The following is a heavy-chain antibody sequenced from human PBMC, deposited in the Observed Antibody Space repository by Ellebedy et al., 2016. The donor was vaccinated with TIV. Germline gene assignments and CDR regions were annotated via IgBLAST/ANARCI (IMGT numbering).Heavy chain of an antibody. J-gene: IGHJ4*02. V-gene: IGHV1-58*01. CDR1: GFTFTSSA. Sequence: SVKVSXXASGFTFTSSAVQWVRQARGQRLEWIGWIVVGSGNTNYAQKFQGRVTITADESTSTAYMELSSLRSEDTAVYYCARVAGGSHADGRNYWGQGTLVTVSS. D-gene: IGHD1-26*01. CDR3: ARVAGGSHADGRNY. CDR2: IVVGSGNT.